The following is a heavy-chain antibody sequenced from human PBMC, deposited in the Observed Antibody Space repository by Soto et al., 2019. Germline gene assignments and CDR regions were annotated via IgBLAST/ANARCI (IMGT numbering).Heavy chain of an antibody. CDR1: GLTVRSNY. Sequence: EVQLVETGGGLIQPGGSLRLSCAASGLTVRSNYMSWFRQAPGKGLEWVPLIVSGGSTYYADSVKGRFTISRDNSKNMVYLQMNSLRAEDTAVYYCAGEVGSGGWYYYYFGMDAWGQGTTVTVSS. D-gene: IGHD6-19*01. CDR2: IVSGGST. CDR3: AGEVGSGGWYYYYFGMDA. V-gene: IGHV3-53*02. J-gene: IGHJ6*02.